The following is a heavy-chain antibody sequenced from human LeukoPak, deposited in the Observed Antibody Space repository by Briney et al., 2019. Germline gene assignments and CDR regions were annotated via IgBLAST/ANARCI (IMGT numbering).Heavy chain of an antibody. J-gene: IGHJ4*02. CDR1: GYTFTGYY. V-gene: IGHV1-2*02. CDR3: ARDLDIVVVPAAKDDY. CDR2: INPNSGGT. Sequence: GASVKVSCKASGYTFTGYYMHWVRQAPGQGLEWMGWINPNSGGTNYAQKFQGRVTMTRDTSISTAYMELSGLRSDDTAVYYCARDLDIVVVPAAKDDYWGQGTLVTVSS. D-gene: IGHD2-2*03.